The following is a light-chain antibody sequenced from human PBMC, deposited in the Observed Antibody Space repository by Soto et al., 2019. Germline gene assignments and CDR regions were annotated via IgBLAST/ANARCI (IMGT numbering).Light chain of an antibody. Sequence: QSVLTQPHSMSGSPGQSVTISCTGTNSDVGRYNSVSWYQQLPGKAPKIIISAVRQRPSGVPDRFSGSKSGNTASLTISGLQADDEADYFCFSYTANDNWVFGGGTKVTVL. CDR3: FSYTANDNWV. CDR1: NSDVGRYNS. CDR2: AVR. V-gene: IGLV2-11*01. J-gene: IGLJ3*02.